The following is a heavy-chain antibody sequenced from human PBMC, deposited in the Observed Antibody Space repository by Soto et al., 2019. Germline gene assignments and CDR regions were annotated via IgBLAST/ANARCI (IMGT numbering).Heavy chain of an antibody. CDR1: GYTFTSHD. CDR2: MNPNSGNT. D-gene: IGHD4-17*01. CDR3: ARWDYGYYARFDY. V-gene: IGHV1-8*01. Sequence: QVQLVQSGAEVKKSGASVKVSCKASGYTFTSHDINWVRQATGQGLEWMGWMNPNSGNTGYAQKFQGRVTLTRNPXISTAYMELSSLRSEDTAVYYCARWDYGYYARFDYWGQGTLVTVSS. J-gene: IGHJ4*02.